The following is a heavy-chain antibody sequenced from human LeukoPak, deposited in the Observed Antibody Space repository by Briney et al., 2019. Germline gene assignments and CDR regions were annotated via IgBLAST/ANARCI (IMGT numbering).Heavy chain of an antibody. CDR3: ARDRGYSGYGGAFDI. J-gene: IGHJ3*02. CDR1: GFTFDDYG. Sequence: GGSLRLSCAASGFTFDDYGMSWVRQAPGKGLEWVSGINWNGGSTGYADSVKGRFTISRDNAKNSLYLQMNSLRAEDTALYYCARDRGYSGYGGAFDIWGQGTMVTVSS. CDR2: INWNGGST. V-gene: IGHV3-20*04. D-gene: IGHD5-12*01.